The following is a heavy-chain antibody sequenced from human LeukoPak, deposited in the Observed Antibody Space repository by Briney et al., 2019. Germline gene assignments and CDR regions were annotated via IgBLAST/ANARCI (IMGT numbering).Heavy chain of an antibody. D-gene: IGHD2-2*01. J-gene: IGHJ3*01. CDR2: MSYDGSHT. Sequence: GGSLRLSCAASAFSLGDYGMHWVRQAPGKGLEWVAFMSYDGSHTYFEDSVKGRFTLSRDTSENTLYLQMNGLRPEDTAVYYCERDLVFSGYCSNPHCYDAFDLWGQGTMVTVSS. CDR1: AFSLGDYG. V-gene: IGHV3-30*03. CDR3: ERDLVFSGYCSNPHCYDAFDL.